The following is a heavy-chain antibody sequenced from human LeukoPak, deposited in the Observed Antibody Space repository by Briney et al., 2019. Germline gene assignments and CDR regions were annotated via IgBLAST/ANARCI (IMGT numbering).Heavy chain of an antibody. V-gene: IGHV3-11*04. Sequence: GGSLRLSCAASGFTFSDYYMSWIRQAPGKGLEWGSYISSSGSTIYYADSVKGRFTTSRDNAKNSLYLQMNSLRAEDTAVYYCARDPYVDTAANWGQGTLVTVSS. CDR2: ISSSGSTI. J-gene: IGHJ4*02. D-gene: IGHD5-18*01. CDR1: GFTFSDYY. CDR3: ARDPYVDTAAN.